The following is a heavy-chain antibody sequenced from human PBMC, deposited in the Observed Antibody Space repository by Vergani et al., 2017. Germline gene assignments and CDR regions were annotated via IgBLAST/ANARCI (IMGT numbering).Heavy chain of an antibody. Sequence: QVQLVQSGAEVKKPGASVKVSCKVSGYTLTELSMHWVRQAPGKGLEWMGGFDPEDGETIYAQKFQGRVTMTEDAATDTAYMELSSLRSEDTAVYYCATERRGCWSGSGKNAFDIWGLGTMVTVSS. J-gene: IGHJ3*02. V-gene: IGHV1-24*01. CDR2: FDPEDGET. CDR3: ATERRGCWSGSGKNAFDI. D-gene: IGHD3-3*01. CDR1: GYTLTELS.